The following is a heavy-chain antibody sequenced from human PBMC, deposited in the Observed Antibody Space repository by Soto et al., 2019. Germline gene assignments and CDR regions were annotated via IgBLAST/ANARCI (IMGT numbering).Heavy chain of an antibody. CDR3: ARGSGNPSYYYYGMDV. J-gene: IGHJ6*02. CDR1: GFTFSSYS. CDR2: ISSSSYI. Sequence: GGSLRLSCAASGFTFSSYSMNWVRQAPGKGLEWVSSISSSSYIYYADSVKGRFTISRDNAKNSLYLQMNSLRAEDTAVYYCARGSGNPSYYYYGMDVWGQGTTVTVSS. V-gene: IGHV3-21*01. D-gene: IGHD6-19*01.